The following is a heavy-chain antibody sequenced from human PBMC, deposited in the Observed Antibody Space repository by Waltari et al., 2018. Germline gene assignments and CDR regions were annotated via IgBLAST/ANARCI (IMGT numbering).Heavy chain of an antibody. CDR3: ARGPVATTNYRVYNWFDP. D-gene: IGHD5-12*01. Sequence: QVQLQQWGAGLLKPSETLSLTCAVYGGSFSGYSWSWIRPPPGKGLEWIGEINHSGSTNYNPSLKSRVTISVDTSKNQFSLKLSSVTAADTAVYYCARGPVATTNYRVYNWFDPWGQGTLVTVSS. CDR2: INHSGST. J-gene: IGHJ5*02. CDR1: GGSFSGYS. V-gene: IGHV4-34*01.